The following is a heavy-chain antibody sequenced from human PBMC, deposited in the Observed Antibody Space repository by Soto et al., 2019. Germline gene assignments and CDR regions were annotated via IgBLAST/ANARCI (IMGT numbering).Heavy chain of an antibody. CDR2: IFYSGTT. CDR3: ESSESYDQSDY. Sequence: SETLSLTCTVSGGSISGSSYYWGWIRQPPGKGLEWIGNIFYSGTTYYNPSLKRRVTISVDTSKNQFSLKLRSVTAADPAVYYCESSESYDQSDYWGQGTLVTVSS. CDR1: GGSISGSSYY. J-gene: IGHJ4*02. V-gene: IGHV4-39*01. D-gene: IGHD3-10*01.